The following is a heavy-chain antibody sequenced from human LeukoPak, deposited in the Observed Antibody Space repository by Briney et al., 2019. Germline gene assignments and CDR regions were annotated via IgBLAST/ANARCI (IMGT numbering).Heavy chain of an antibody. CDR1: GGSISSYY. CDR2: IYYSGST. D-gene: IGHD2-2*01. CDR3: ARGGVVVPAAIGSYYMDV. J-gene: IGHJ6*03. Sequence: KPSETLSLTCTVSGGSISSYYWSWIRQPPGKGLEWIGYIYYSGSTNYNPSLKSRVTISVDTSKNQFSLKLSSVTAADTAVYYCARGGVVVPAAIGSYYMDVWGKGTTVTVSS. V-gene: IGHV4-59*01.